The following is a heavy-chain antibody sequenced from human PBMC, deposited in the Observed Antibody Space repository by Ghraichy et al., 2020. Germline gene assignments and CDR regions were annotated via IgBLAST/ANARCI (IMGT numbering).Heavy chain of an antibody. V-gene: IGHV3-74*01. D-gene: IGHD6-19*01. J-gene: IGHJ4*02. CDR1: GFTLSNYW. CDR3: APYNSGFLY. Sequence: GGSLRLSCAVSGFTLSNYWMNWVRQTPGKGLVWVSRINHDGSYTAYADSVRGRFTISRDNAKNTLYLQMSRLRAEDAAVYYCAPYNSGFLYWGQGSLVTVCS. CDR2: INHDGSYT.